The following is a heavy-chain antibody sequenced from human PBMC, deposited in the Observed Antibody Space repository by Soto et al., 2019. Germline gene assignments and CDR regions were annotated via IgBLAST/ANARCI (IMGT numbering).Heavy chain of an antibody. Sequence: SETLSLTCAVYGGSFSGYYWSWIRQPPGKGLEWIGEINHSGSTNYNPSLKSRVTISVDTSKNQFSLKLSSVTAADTAVYYCARGVSSTKEISYCSGGSCYRIYYGMDVWGQGTTVTVSS. CDR2: INHSGST. D-gene: IGHD2-15*01. J-gene: IGHJ6*02. CDR3: ARGVSSTKEISYCSGGSCYRIYYGMDV. CDR1: GGSFSGYY. V-gene: IGHV4-34*01.